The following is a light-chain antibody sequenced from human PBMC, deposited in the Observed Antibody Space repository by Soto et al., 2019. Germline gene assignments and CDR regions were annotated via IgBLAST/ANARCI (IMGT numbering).Light chain of an antibody. Sequence: DIQMTQSPSSLSASVGDRVTITCRASLPIRNYFAWYQQNPGKIPNLLIYAASTLQAGVLSRFSGSGSRTDFTLTISSLQREDVAAFYCLKYNTATLTFGGGTKVEIK. CDR2: AAS. J-gene: IGKJ4*02. CDR3: LKYNTATLT. CDR1: LPIRNY. V-gene: IGKV1-27*01.